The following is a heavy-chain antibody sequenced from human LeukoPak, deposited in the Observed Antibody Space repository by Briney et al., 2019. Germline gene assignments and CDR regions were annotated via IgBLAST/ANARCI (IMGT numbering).Heavy chain of an antibody. J-gene: IGHJ4*02. CDR3: ARKGVSDLYYFDS. D-gene: IGHD3-16*01. V-gene: IGHV4-59*08. CDR1: GGSISSYY. CDR2: IYYSGST. Sequence: KPSETLSLTCTVSGGSISSYYWSWIQQPPGKGLEWMGNIYYSGSTNYNSSLKSRVTISVDTSKNQISLKLRSVTAADTAVYYCARKGVSDLYYFDSWGQGTLVTVSS.